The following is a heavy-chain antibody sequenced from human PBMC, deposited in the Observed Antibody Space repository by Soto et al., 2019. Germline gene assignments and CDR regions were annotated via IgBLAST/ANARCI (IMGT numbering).Heavy chain of an antibody. V-gene: IGHV3-23*01. Sequence: VGSLRLSCAASGFTFSSYAMSWVRQAPGKGLEWVSAISGSGGSTYYADSVKGRFTISRDNSKNTLYLQMNSLRAEDTAVYYCVRSSGYRAYYFDYWGQGTLVTVSS. J-gene: IGHJ4*02. CDR1: GFTFSSYA. CDR2: ISGSGGST. CDR3: VRSSGYRAYYFDY. D-gene: IGHD3-10*01.